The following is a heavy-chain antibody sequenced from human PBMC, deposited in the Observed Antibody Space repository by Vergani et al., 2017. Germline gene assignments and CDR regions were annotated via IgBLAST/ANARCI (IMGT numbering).Heavy chain of an antibody. CDR2: ISWNSGSI. CDR1: GFTFDDYA. J-gene: IGHJ4*02. Sequence: EVQLVESGGGLVQPGRSLRLSCAASGFTFDDYAMHWVRQAPGKGLEWVSGISWNSGSIGYADSVKGRFTISRDNAKNSLYLQMNSLRAEDTAVYYCARGGPPMYSSSWTSFDYWGQGTLVTVSS. V-gene: IGHV3-9*01. D-gene: IGHD6-13*01. CDR3: ARGGPPMYSSSWTSFDY.